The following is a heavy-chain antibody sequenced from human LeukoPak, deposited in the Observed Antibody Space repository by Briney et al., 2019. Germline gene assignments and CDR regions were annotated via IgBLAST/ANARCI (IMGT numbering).Heavy chain of an antibody. J-gene: IGHJ4*02. CDR1: GFTFSSYS. CDR3: ARSIGAAYFDN. CDR2: ISSGSNDI. D-gene: IGHD6-13*01. V-gene: IGHV3-21*01. Sequence: GGSLRLSCAGSGFTFSSYSMNWVSQAPGKGLEWVSFISSGSNDIYYADSVKGRFTISRDNAKNSLYLEMNSLRAEDTAVYYCARSIGAAYFDNWGQGTLVTVSS.